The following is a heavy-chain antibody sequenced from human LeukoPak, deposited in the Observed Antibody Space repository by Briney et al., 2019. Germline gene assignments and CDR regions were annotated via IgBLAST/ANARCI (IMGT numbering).Heavy chain of an antibody. CDR2: INPNSGGT. CDR1: GYTFTGYY. J-gene: IGHJ4*02. V-gene: IGHV1-2*02. CDR3: ARGGQYVLHYDSSGYPPRGH. Sequence: ASLKVSCKASGYTFTGYYMHWVRQAHGQGLEWMGWINPNSGGTNYAQKFQGRVTMTRDTSISTAYMELSRLRSDDTAVYYCARGGQYVLHYDSSGYPPRGHWGQGTLVTVSS. D-gene: IGHD3-22*01.